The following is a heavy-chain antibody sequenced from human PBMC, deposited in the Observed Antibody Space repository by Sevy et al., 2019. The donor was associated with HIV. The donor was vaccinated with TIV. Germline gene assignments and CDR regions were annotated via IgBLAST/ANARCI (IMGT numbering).Heavy chain of an antibody. V-gene: IGHV1-69*13. CDR1: GGTFSSYA. CDR2: IIPIFGTA. J-gene: IGHJ4*02. Sequence: ASAKVSCKASGGTFSSYAISWVRQAPGQGLEWMGGIIPIFGTANYAQKFQGRVTITADESTSTAYMELSSLRSEDTAVYYCARESGSGSYYRLFDYWGQGTLVTVSS. CDR3: ARESGSGSYYRLFDY. D-gene: IGHD3-10*01.